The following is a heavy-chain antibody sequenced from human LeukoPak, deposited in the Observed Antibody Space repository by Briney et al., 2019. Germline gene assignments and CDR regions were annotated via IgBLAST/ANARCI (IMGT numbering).Heavy chain of an antibody. CDR3: ARDRGPRTGSMVREAYDY. D-gene: IGHD3-10*01. CDR2: ISADGSST. V-gene: IGHV3-74*01. Sequence: GGSLRLSCAASGFTFDDYAMHWVRQAPEKGLVWVSRISADGSSTNYADSVKGRFTISRDNAKNTLYLQMNSLRAEDTAVYYCARDRGPRTGSMVREAYDYWGQGTLVTVSS. J-gene: IGHJ4*02. CDR1: GFTFDDYA.